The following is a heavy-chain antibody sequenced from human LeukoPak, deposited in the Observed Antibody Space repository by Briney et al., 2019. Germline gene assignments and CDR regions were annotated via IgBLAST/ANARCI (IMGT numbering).Heavy chain of an antibody. CDR1: GFPLRHYV. V-gene: IGHV3-23*01. CDR2: ISFSGSLT. D-gene: IGHD2-15*01. J-gene: IGHJ4*02. Sequence: PGGSLRLSCLASGFPLRHYVMNWVRQAPGKGLEWVSAISFSGSLTYYADSVKGRFTISRDNSKNTLYLQMNSLRAEDTAVYYCAKVTEYCTGGSCYTGDYWGQGTLVTVSS. CDR3: AKVTEYCTGGSCYTGDY.